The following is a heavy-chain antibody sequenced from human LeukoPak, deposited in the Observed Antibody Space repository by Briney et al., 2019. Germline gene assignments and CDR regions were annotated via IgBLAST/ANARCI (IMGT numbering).Heavy chain of an antibody. D-gene: IGHD3-10*01. V-gene: IGHV1-8*03. Sequence: ASVKVSCKASGYTFTSYDINWVRQATRQGLEWMGWMNPNSGNTGYAQKFQGTVTITRNTSISTAYMELSSLRSEDTAVYHCARAPRITMVRGVIYWFDPWGQGTLVTVSS. CDR3: ARAPRITMVRGVIYWFDP. J-gene: IGHJ5*02. CDR1: GYTFTSYD. CDR2: MNPNSGNT.